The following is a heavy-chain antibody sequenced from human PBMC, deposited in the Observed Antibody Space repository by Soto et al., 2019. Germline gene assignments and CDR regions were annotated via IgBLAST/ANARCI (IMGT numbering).Heavy chain of an antibody. CDR2: ISENSGGT. J-gene: IGHJ5*01. CDR1: GFTFSRHA. CDR3: ARKPSGFDS. Sequence: EVQLLESGGGLVQPEGSLRLSCAASGFTFSRHAMTWVRQAAGKGLEWVSSISENSGGTYYADSVKGRFTISRDNDTNTLYLQMNSLRAEDTALYYCARKPSGFDSWGQGTLVTVSS. V-gene: IGHV3-23*01. D-gene: IGHD6-25*01.